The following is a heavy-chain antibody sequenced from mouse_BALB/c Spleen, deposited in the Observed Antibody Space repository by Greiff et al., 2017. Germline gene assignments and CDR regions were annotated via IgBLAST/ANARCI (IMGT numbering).Heavy chain of an antibody. CDR1: GFTFSDYY. CDR3: ARGEYGNYLFNY. V-gene: IGHV5-4*02. D-gene: IGHD2-10*02. CDR2: ISDGGSYT. J-gene: IGHJ2*01. Sequence: EVKLMESGGGLVKPGGSLKLSCAASGFTFSDYYMYWVRQTPEKRLEWVATISDGGSYTYYPDSVKGRFTISRDNAKNNLYLQMSSLKSEDTAMYYCARGEYGNYLFNYWGQGTTLTVSS.